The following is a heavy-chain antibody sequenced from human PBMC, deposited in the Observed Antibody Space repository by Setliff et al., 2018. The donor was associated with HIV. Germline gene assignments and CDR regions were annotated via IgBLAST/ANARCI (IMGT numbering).Heavy chain of an antibody. V-gene: IGHV4-59*12. Sequence: SETLSLTCNVSGGSISGYYWSWIRQPAGKGLEWIGIIYYTGNTKYNPSLKSRVTISLDTSKNQFSQKLSSVTAADTAVYYCARARFWSGYYTGDNYYYMDVWGKGTTVTVSS. CDR1: GGSISGYY. CDR2: IYYTGNT. D-gene: IGHD3-3*01. CDR3: ARARFWSGYYTGDNYYYMDV. J-gene: IGHJ6*03.